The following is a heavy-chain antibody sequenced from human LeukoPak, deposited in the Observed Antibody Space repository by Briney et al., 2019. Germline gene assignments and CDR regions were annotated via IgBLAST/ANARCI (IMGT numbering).Heavy chain of an antibody. J-gene: IGHJ4*02. D-gene: IGHD3-22*01. CDR1: GYSISSGYY. CDR2: IYHSGST. CDR3: ARQNYASSGYYEDFDY. Sequence: PSETLSLTCAVSGYSISSGYYWGWIRQPPGNGLEWIGSIYHSGSTYYNPSLKSRVTISVDTSKNQFSLKLSSATAADTAVYYCARQNYASSGYYEDFDYWGQGTLVTVSS. V-gene: IGHV4-38-2*01.